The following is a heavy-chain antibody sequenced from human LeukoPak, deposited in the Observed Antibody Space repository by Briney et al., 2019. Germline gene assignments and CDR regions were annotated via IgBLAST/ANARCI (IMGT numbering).Heavy chain of an antibody. CDR3: ARSIDYYGSGSPPDY. CDR2: ISSSSYI. D-gene: IGHD3-10*01. CDR1: GFTFSSYS. J-gene: IGHJ4*02. Sequence: GGSLRLSCAASGFTFSSYSMNWVRQAPGKGLEWVPSISSSSYIYYADSVKGRFTISRDNAKNSLYLQMNSLRAEDTAVYYCARSIDYYGSGSPPDYWGQGTLVTVSS. V-gene: IGHV3-21*01.